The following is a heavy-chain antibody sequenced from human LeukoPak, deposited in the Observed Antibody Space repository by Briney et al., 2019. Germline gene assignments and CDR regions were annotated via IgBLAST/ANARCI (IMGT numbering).Heavy chain of an antibody. D-gene: IGHD6-19*01. J-gene: IGHJ4*02. CDR1: GFTFSIYS. CDR3: ARGSVAGFDY. CDR2: ISSSSSYI. V-gene: IGHV3-21*01. Sequence: GGSLRLSCAASGFTFSIYSMNWVRQAPGKGLEWVSSISSSSSYIYYADSVKGRFTISRDNAKNSLYLQMNSLRAEDTAVYYCARGSVAGFDYWGQGTLVTVSS.